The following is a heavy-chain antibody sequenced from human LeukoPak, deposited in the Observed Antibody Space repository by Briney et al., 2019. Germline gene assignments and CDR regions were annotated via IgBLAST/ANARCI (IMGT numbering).Heavy chain of an antibody. V-gene: IGHV1-58*01. J-gene: IGHJ4*02. Sequence: SVTVSCKASGFAFTSSAVQWVRQARGQRLEWVGWIVVDSGNTNYAQQFQERVTITTNMCSSTDCTARGRLRSEYTAVYYCAEDRIAVATWGQGTLVTVSS. CDR3: AEDRIAVAT. CDR1: GFAFTSSA. D-gene: IGHD6-19*01. CDR2: IVVDSGNT.